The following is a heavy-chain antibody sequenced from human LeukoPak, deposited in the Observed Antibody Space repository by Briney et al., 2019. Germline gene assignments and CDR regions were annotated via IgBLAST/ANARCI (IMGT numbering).Heavy chain of an antibody. Sequence: GGSLRLSCAASGFVFRSYALSWVRQAPGKGLEWVSGISNSGDSLHYADSVRGRFTISRDNSENTVYMEMHSLGVEDTAIYYCAKGDYGGSYWYLDAWGCGTVVTVSS. V-gene: IGHV3-23*01. J-gene: IGHJ2*01. CDR1: GFVFRSYA. D-gene: IGHD4/OR15-4a*01. CDR3: AKGDYGGSYWYLDA. CDR2: ISNSGDSL.